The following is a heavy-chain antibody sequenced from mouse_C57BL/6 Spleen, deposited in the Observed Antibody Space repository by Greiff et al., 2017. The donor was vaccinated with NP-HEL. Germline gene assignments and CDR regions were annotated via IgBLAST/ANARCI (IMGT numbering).Heavy chain of an antibody. V-gene: IGHV1-59*01. J-gene: IGHJ2*01. D-gene: IGHD2-1*01. Sequence: QVQLKQPGAELVRPGTSVKLSCKASGYTFTSYWMHWVKQRPGQGLEWIGVIDPSDSYTNYNQKFKGKATLTVDTSSSTAYMQLSSLTSEDSAVYYCARNYYGNYVYFDYWGQGTTLTVSS. CDR1: GYTFTSYW. CDR2: IDPSDSYT. CDR3: ARNYYGNYVYFDY.